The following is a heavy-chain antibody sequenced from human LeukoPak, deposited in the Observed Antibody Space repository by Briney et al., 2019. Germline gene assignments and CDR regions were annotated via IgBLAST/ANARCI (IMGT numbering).Heavy chain of an antibody. V-gene: IGHV1-69*01. Sequence: SVKDPCKASGGTFSSYAISWVRQAPGQGLEWMGGIIPIFGTANYAQKFQGRVTITADESTSTAYMELSSLRSEDTAVYYCARLEVTGDYEDSYYYYGMDVWGQGTTVTVSS. CDR2: IIPIFGTA. CDR1: GGTFSSYA. CDR3: ARLEVTGDYEDSYYYYGMDV. D-gene: IGHD4-17*01. J-gene: IGHJ6*02.